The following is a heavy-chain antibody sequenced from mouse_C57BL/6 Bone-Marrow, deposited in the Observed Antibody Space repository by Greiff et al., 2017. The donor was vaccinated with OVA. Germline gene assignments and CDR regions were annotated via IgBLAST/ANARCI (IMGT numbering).Heavy chain of an antibody. CDR3: ARWAIY. V-gene: IGHV1-55*01. Sequence: VQLQKPWDYLVKPGASVKMSCKASGYTFTSYWITWVKQRPGQGLEWIGDIYPGSGSTNYNEKFKSKATLTVDTSSSTAYMQLSSLTSEDSAVYYCARWAIYWGQGTTLTVSS. J-gene: IGHJ2*01. CDR1: GYTFTSYW. CDR2: IYPGSGST.